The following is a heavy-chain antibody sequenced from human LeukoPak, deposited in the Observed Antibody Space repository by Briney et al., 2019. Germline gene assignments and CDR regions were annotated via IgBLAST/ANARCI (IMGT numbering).Heavy chain of an antibody. CDR2: INPNSGGT. D-gene: IGHD3-22*01. Sequence: ASVKVSRKASGYTFTGYYMHWVRQAPGQGLEWMGWINPNSGGTNYAQKFQGRVTMTRDTSISTAYMELSRLRSDDTAVYYCARVEYYYDSSGYYMFDYWGQGTLVTVSS. V-gene: IGHV1-2*02. J-gene: IGHJ4*02. CDR1: GYTFTGYY. CDR3: ARVEYYYDSSGYYMFDY.